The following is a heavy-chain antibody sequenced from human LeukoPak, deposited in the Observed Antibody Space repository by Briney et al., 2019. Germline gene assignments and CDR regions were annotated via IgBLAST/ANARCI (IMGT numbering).Heavy chain of an antibody. V-gene: IGHV4-39*01. Sequence: SETLSLTCTVSGGSISSSSYYWGWIRQPPGKGLEWIGSIYYSGSTYYNPSLKSRVTISVDTSKNQFSLKLSSVTAADTAVYYCASGLAYCGGDCYYWFDPWGQGTLVTVSS. CDR1: GGSISSSSYY. CDR3: ASGLAYCGGDCYYWFDP. D-gene: IGHD2-21*02. CDR2: IYYSGST. J-gene: IGHJ5*02.